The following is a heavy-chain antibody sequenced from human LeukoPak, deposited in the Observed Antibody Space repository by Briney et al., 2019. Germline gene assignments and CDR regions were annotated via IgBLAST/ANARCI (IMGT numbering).Heavy chain of an antibody. CDR2: IYYSGST. V-gene: IGHV4-39*01. CDR3: ARHRYSSSWPLDY. J-gene: IGHJ4*02. CDR1: GGSISSSSYY. Sequence: SETLSLTCTVSGGSISSSSYYWGWIRQPPGKGLEWIGSIYYSGSTYYNPSLKSRVTIPVDTSKNQFSLKLSSVTAADTAVYYCARHRYSSSWPLDYWGQGTLVTVSS. D-gene: IGHD6-13*01.